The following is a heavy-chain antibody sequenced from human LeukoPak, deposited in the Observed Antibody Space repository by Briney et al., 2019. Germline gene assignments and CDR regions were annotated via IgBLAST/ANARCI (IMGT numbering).Heavy chain of an antibody. CDR3: ARGVGRYFDWLDALDAFDI. V-gene: IGHV4-59*01. Sequence: SETLSLTCTVSGGSISSYYWSWIRQPPGTGLEWIGYINYSGSTNYNPSLKSRVTISVDTSKNQFSLKLSSVTAADTAVYYCARGVGRYFDWLDALDAFDIWGQGTMVTVSS. D-gene: IGHD3-9*01. CDR2: INYSGST. CDR1: GGSISSYY. J-gene: IGHJ3*02.